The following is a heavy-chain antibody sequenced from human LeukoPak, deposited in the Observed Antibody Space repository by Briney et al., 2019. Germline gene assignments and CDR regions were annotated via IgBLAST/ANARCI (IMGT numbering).Heavy chain of an antibody. CDR1: GFTFSSYG. D-gene: IGHD3-10*01. CDR2: IRYDGSNK. Sequence: GGSLRLSCVVSGFTFSSYGMHWVRQAPGKGLEWVAFIRYDGSNKYYADSVKGRFTISRDNSKNSLYLQMNSLRAEDTAVYYCAKDWRLLWFGEEPAASYASDIWGQGTMVTVSS. CDR3: AKDWRLLWFGEEPAASYASDI. V-gene: IGHV3-30*02. J-gene: IGHJ3*02.